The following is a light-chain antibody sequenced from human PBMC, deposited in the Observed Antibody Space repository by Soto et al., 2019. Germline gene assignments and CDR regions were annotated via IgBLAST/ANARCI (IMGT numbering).Light chain of an antibody. CDR1: TSNIGAGYD. CDR3: QSYDSGLSGSV. Sequence: QSVLTQPPSVSGAPGQRVTISCTGSTSNIGAGYDVHWYQQLPGRAPKLLMYGDTNRPSGVPDRFSGSKSGTSASLAITGLQAEDEADYYCQSYDSGLSGSVFGGGTKLTVL. J-gene: IGLJ3*02. CDR2: GDT. V-gene: IGLV1-40*01.